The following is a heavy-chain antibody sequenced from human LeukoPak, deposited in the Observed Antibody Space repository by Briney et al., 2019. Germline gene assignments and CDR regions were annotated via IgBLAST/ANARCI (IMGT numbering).Heavy chain of an antibody. Sequence: PGGSLRLSCAASGFIFTSYWMNWVRQAPGNGLEWVSSISSSSSYIYYADSVKGRFTISRDNAKDSLYLQMNSLRAEDTAVYYCARQTYYGSGSYYNGDAFDIWGQGTMVTVSS. CDR1: GFIFTSYW. CDR3: ARQTYYGSGSYYNGDAFDI. J-gene: IGHJ3*02. V-gene: IGHV3-21*01. D-gene: IGHD3-10*01. CDR2: ISSSSSYI.